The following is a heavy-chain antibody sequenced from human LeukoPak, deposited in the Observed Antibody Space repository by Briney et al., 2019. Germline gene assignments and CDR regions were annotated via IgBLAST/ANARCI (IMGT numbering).Heavy chain of an antibody. CDR2: ISYDGSDK. D-gene: IGHD6-19*01. V-gene: IGHV3-30*02. J-gene: IGHJ4*02. CDR3: AKDVSTGWSFDS. CDR1: GFTYNNYG. Sequence: PGGSLRLSCAASGFTYNNYGMHWVRQAPGKGLEWVTFISYDGSDKSYADSVKGRLIISRDNSKKTLYVQMNSLTTDDTAVYYCAKDVSTGWSFDSWGQGTLVTVSS.